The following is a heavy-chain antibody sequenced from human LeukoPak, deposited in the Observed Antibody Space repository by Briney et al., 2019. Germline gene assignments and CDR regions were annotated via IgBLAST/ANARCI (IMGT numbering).Heavy chain of an antibody. J-gene: IGHJ4*02. Sequence: SQTLSLTCAVSGGSISSGGYYWSWIRQPPGKGLEWIGEINHSGSTHYNPSLKSRVTISVDTSKNQFSLKLSSVTAADTAVYYCARGRARYNWNLLAYFFDYWGQGTLVTVSS. CDR2: INHSGST. V-gene: IGHV4-30-2*01. D-gene: IGHD1-20*01. CDR1: GGSISSGGYY. CDR3: ARGRARYNWNLLAYFFDY.